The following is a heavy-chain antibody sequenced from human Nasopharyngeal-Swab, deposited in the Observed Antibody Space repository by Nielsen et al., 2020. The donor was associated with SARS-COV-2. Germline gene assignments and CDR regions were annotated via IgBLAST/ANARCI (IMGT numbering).Heavy chain of an antibody. CDR2: IIPILGIA. CDR1: GGTFSSYA. D-gene: IGHD2-15*01. V-gene: IGHV1-69*04. J-gene: IGHJ6*02. CDR3: AREYCSGGSCYGNYGMDV. Sequence: SVKVSCKASGGTFSSYAISWVRQAPGQGLVWMGRIIPILGIANYAQKFQGRVTITADKSTSTAYMELSSLRSEDTAVYYCAREYCSGGSCYGNYGMDVWGQGTTVTVSS.